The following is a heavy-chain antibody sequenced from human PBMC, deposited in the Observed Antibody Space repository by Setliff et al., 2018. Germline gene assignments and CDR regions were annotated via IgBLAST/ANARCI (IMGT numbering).Heavy chain of an antibody. J-gene: IGHJ4*02. Sequence: GSLRLSCAASGFNFRTYTMNWVRQAPGQGLEWVSSMSGNGHDKYYADSLKGRFTIARDNAKNTLYLQMNSLRAEDTAVYYCARAHSSTLSVHDYWGQGTLVTVSS. D-gene: IGHD2-2*01. CDR1: GFNFRTYT. V-gene: IGHV3-21*01. CDR3: ARAHSSTLSVHDY. CDR2: MSGNGHDK.